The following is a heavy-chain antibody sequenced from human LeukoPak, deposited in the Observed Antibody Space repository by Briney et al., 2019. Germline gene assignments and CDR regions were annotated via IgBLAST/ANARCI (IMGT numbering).Heavy chain of an antibody. CDR3: ARGPYSYDSSGAFDI. CDR1: GGSFSGYY. J-gene: IGHJ3*02. V-gene: IGHV4-34*01. Sequence: SETLSLTCAVYGGSFSGYYWSWIRQPPGKGLEWIGRISSSGSTNYNPSPKSRVTISVDTSKNQFSLKLSSVTAADTAVYFCARGPYSYDSSGAFDIWGQGTMVTVSS. CDR2: ISSSGST. D-gene: IGHD3-22*01.